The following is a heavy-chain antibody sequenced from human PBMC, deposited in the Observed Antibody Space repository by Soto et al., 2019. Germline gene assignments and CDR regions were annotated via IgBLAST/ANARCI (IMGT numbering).Heavy chain of an antibody. Sequence: SETLSLTCAVYGGSFSGYYWTWIRQPPGTGLEWIGEINHSGSTNYNPSLKSRVTISVDTSKNQFSLKLTSVTAADTAVYYCAREKITGLFDYWGKGTLVTVSS. D-gene: IGHD2-8*02. J-gene: IGHJ4*02. CDR2: INHSGST. V-gene: IGHV4-34*01. CDR1: GGSFSGYY. CDR3: AREKITGLFDY.